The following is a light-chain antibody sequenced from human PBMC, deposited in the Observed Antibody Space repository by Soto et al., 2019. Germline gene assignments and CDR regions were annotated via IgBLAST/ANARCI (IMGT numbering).Light chain of an antibody. CDR3: LQDYNCPWT. CDR1: QGIRNE. CDR2: AAS. J-gene: IGKJ1*01. V-gene: IGKV1-6*01. Sequence: AIQMTQSPSSLSASVGDRITITCRASQGIRNELGWYQQKPGKAPKLLIYAASSLQSGVPSRFSGSGSGTDFTLTISSLQPEDFATYFCLQDYNCPWTFGQGTKVEIK.